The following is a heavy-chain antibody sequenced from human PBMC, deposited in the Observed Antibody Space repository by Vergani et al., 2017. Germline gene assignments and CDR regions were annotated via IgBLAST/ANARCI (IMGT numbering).Heavy chain of an antibody. CDR1: GGSLSGSY. V-gene: IGHV4-59*01. CDR2: VEDSGYF. D-gene: IGHD1-14*01. J-gene: IGHJ4*02. CDR3: ARSIVSRNPPDYFDN. Sequence: QVQLQESGPGLVRPSETLSLTRTVPGGSLSGSYWNWIRQTPGEGLEWIGYVEDSGYFNYNPSLKTRVSMSSDTSNNQFSLMLSSVTVADTAVYYCARSIVSRNPPDYFDNWGQGTLVTVSS.